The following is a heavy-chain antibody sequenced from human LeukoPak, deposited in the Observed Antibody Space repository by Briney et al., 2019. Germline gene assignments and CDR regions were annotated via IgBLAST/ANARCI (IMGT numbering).Heavy chain of an antibody. V-gene: IGHV1-46*01. CDR2: INPSGGST. J-gene: IGHJ4*02. Sequence: GASVKVSCKASGYTFTSYYMHWVRQAPGQGLEWMGIINPSGGSTSYAQKFQGRVTMTRDMSTSTVYMELSSLRSEDTAVYYCAREASSGYPLYYFDYWGQGTLVTVSS. CDR3: AREASSGYPLYYFDY. CDR1: GYTFTSYY. D-gene: IGHD3-22*01.